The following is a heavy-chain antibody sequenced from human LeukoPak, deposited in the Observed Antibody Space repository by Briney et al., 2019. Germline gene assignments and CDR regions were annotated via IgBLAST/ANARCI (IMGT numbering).Heavy chain of an antibody. CDR2: IYYSGIT. J-gene: IGHJ5*02. D-gene: IGHD3-10*02. CDR3: ARDVFYYVSRYSYFGLDP. CDR1: GDSISNYY. Sequence: PSETLSLTCTISGDSISNYYWSWIRQPPGKGLEWIGNIYYSGITSYNPSLKSRVTISVDASNNQFSLKLSSVTAADTAIYYCARDVFYYVSRYSYFGLDPWGQGSLVTVSS. V-gene: IGHV4-59*01.